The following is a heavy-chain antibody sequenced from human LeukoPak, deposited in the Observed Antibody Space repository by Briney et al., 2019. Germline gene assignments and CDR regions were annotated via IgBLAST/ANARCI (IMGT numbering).Heavy chain of an antibody. CDR3: ARGHSSSWFIPTDY. J-gene: IGHJ4*02. V-gene: IGHV1-18*01. Sequence: RASVRVSCKASGYTFTSYGISWVRQAPGQGLEWMGWISAYNGNTNYAQKLQGRVTMTTDTSTSTAYMELRSLRSDDTAVYYCARGHSSSWFIPTDYWGQGTLVTVSS. CDR2: ISAYNGNT. CDR1: GYTFTSYG. D-gene: IGHD6-13*01.